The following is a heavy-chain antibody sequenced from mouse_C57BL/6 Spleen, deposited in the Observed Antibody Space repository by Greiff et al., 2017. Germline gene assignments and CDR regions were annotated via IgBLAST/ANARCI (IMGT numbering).Heavy chain of an antibody. D-gene: IGHD2-1*01. V-gene: IGHV1-64*01. CDR3: ARREGYGNYIFAY. Sequence: QVQLQQSGAELVKPGASVKLSCKASGYTFTSYWMHWVKQRPGQGLEWIGMIHPNSGSTNYNEKFKSKATLTVDKSSSTAYMQLSSLTSEDSAVYYCARREGYGNYIFAYWGQGTLVTVSA. J-gene: IGHJ3*01. CDR1: GYTFTSYW. CDR2: IHPNSGST.